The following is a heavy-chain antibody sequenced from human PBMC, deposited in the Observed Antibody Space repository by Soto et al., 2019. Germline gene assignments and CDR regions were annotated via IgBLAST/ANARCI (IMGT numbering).Heavy chain of an antibody. V-gene: IGHV3-74*01. CDR3: ARESYDTLTGYWRGFDI. J-gene: IGHJ3*02. CDR1: GFTFSSYW. D-gene: IGHD3-9*01. Sequence: HPGGSLRLSCAASGFTFSSYWMHWVRQGPGKGLVWVSRIKSDGSSTRYADSVKGRITISRDNAKNTLYLQVNSLRAEDTAVYYCARESYDTLTGYWRGFDIWGQGTMVTVSS. CDR2: IKSDGSST.